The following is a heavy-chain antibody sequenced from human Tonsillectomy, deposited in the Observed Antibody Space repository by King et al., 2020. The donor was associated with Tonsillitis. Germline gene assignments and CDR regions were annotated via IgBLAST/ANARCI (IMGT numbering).Heavy chain of an antibody. CDR3: ARSITGTTWYFDY. J-gene: IGHJ4*02. Sequence: VQLVESGGGLVQPGGSLRLSCAASGCTFSSYWMSWVRQALGKALEWVANIKQDGSEKYYVDSVKGRFTISRDNAKNSLYMQMNSLRAEDKAVYYCARSITGTTWYFDYWGQGTLVTVSS. CDR1: GCTFSSYW. D-gene: IGHD1-7*01. V-gene: IGHV3-7*03. CDR2: IKQDGSEK.